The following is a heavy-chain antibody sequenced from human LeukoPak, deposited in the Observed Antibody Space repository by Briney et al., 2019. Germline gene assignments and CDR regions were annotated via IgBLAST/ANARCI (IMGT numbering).Heavy chain of an antibody. J-gene: IGHJ4*02. Sequence: PSETLSLTCTVPGGSISSGSYYWGWLRPPPGQELEWIGSIYYSGSTYYNPSLKSRVTISVDTSKNQFSLKLSSVTAADTAVYYCARGPAYCGADCYSYFVYWGQGTLVTVSS. CDR2: IYYSGST. V-gene: IGHV4-39*01. CDR1: GGSISSGSYY. D-gene: IGHD2-21*02. CDR3: ARGPAYCGADCYSYFVY.